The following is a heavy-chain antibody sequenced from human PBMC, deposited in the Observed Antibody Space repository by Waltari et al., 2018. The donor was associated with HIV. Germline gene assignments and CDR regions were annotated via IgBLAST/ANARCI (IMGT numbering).Heavy chain of an antibody. D-gene: IGHD1-26*01. CDR1: GGSISSSSYY. CDR3: ARHRRMGNSGSYYFDY. J-gene: IGHJ4*02. Sequence: QLQLQESGPGLVKPSETLSLTCTVSGGSISSSSYYWGWIRQPPGKGLEWIGSIYYSGSTYNTPSLKRRVTISVDTSKNQFARKLSSVTAADTAVYYCARHRRMGNSGSYYFDYWGQGTLVTVSS. V-gene: IGHV4-39*01. CDR2: IYYSGST.